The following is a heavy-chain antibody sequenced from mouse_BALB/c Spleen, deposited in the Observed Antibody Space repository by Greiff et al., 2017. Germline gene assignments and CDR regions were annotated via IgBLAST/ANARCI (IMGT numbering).Heavy chain of an antibody. D-gene: IGHD2-3*01. Sequence: VQLQQPGAELVRPGASVKLSCKASGYTFTSYWINWVKQRPGQGLEWIGNIYPSDSYTNYNQKFKDKATLTVDKSSSTAYMQLSSPTSEDSAVYYCTRNDGYYDYFDYWGQGTTLTVSS. J-gene: IGHJ2*01. V-gene: IGHV1-69*02. CDR2: IYPSDSYT. CDR1: GYTFTSYW. CDR3: TRNDGYYDYFDY.